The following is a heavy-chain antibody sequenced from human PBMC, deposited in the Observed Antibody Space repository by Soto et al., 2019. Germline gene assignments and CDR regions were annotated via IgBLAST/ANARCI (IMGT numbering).Heavy chain of an antibody. CDR3: ATVPTYYYDRSGYANAFDM. V-gene: IGHV4-30-4*01. J-gene: IGHJ3*02. Sequence: SETLSLTCTVSGGSINSGDYYWSWIRQPPGKGLEWIGYIYYSGSTYHNPSLKSRINISVDTSKNQFSLKLSSVTAADTAVYYCATVPTYYYDRSGYANAFDMWGQGTMVT. D-gene: IGHD3-22*01. CDR2: IYYSGST. CDR1: GGSINSGDYY.